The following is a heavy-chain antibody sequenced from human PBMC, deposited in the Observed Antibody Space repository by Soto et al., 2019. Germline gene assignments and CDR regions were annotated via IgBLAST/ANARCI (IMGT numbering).Heavy chain of an antibody. CDR1: GFTFSSYG. V-gene: IGHV3-33*05. D-gene: IGHD6-19*01. CDR2: ISFDGSNK. CDR3: ARSRASRPVAGTGVYYYGMDV. Sequence: QVQLVASGGGVVQPGRSLKLSCAASGFTFSSYGIHWVRQAPGKGLEWVAVISFDGSNKYYADSVKGRFTISRDNSNNTLYLQRHSLRAEDSAVYYCARSRASRPVAGTGVYYYGMDVWGQGTTVTGSS. J-gene: IGHJ6*02.